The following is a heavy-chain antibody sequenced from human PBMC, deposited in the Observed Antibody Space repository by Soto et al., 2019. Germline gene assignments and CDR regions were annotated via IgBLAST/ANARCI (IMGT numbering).Heavy chain of an antibody. CDR3: AREEWLLLSFDY. CDR1: GFTFSSYA. Sequence: GGSLRLSCAASGFTFSSYAMHWVRQAPGKGLEWVAVISYDGSNKYYADSVMGRFTISRDNSKNTLYLQMNSLRAEDTAVYYCAREEWLLLSFDYWGQGTLVTVSS. D-gene: IGHD3-22*01. V-gene: IGHV3-30-3*01. CDR2: ISYDGSNK. J-gene: IGHJ4*02.